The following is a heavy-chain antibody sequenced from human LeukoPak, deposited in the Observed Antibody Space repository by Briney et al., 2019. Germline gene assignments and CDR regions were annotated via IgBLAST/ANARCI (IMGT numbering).Heavy chain of an antibody. Sequence: GSSVKVSCKASGGTFSSYAISWVRQPPGQGLEWTGRIIPILGIANYAQKFQGRVTITADKSTSTAYMELSSLRSEDTAVYYCARGDVEMATIDAFDIWGQGTMVTVSS. CDR1: GGTFSSYA. CDR2: IIPILGIA. J-gene: IGHJ3*02. D-gene: IGHD5-24*01. V-gene: IGHV1-69*04. CDR3: ARGDVEMATIDAFDI.